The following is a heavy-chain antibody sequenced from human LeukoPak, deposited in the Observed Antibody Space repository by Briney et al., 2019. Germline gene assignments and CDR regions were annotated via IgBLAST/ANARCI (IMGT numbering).Heavy chain of an antibody. V-gene: IGHV4-34*01. CDR3: ARGPRMTRTYYYYYGMDV. D-gene: IGHD2-15*01. CDR2: ITHSGST. Sequence: SETLSLTCAVSGGSFSGYTWSWIRQPPGKGLEWIGEITHSGSTNYNPSHKSRVTISVDTSKNQLSLKLSSVTAADTAVYYCARGPRMTRTYYYYYGMDVWGQGTTVTVSS. CDR1: GGSFSGYT. J-gene: IGHJ6*02.